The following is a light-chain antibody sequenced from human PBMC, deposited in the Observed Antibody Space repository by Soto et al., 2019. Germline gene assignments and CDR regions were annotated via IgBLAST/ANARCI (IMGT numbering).Light chain of an antibody. Sequence: DIQMTQSPSSLSASVGDRVTITCRASQSISIWLAWYQQKPGKAPKILIYDTSNRATGIPARFSGSGSGTDFTLTISSLEPEDFAVYYCQQRSNWPHTFGQGTRLEIK. CDR3: QQRSNWPHT. J-gene: IGKJ5*01. CDR2: DTS. V-gene: IGKV1-5*01. CDR1: QSISIW.